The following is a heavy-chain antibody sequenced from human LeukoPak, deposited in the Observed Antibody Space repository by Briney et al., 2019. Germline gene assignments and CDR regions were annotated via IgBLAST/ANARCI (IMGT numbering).Heavy chain of an antibody. CDR2: ISSSGSTI. D-gene: IGHD3-10*01. CDR1: GSIRSRNW. V-gene: IGHV3-48*03. CDR3: ARGPYASGSYGRRGWVHYMDV. J-gene: IGHJ6*03. Sequence: GSIRSRNWWSWVRQPPGKGLEWVSYISSSGSTIYYADSVKGRFTISRDNAKNSLYLQMNSLRAEDTAVYYCARGPYASGSYGRRGWVHYMDVWGKGTTVTISS.